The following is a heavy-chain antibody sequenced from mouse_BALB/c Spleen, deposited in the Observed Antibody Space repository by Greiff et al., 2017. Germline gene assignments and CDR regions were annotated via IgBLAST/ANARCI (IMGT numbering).Heavy chain of an antibody. CDR1: GYTFTSYW. CDR3: ATNYGSSYWYFDV. D-gene: IGHD1-1*01. Sequence: QVQLQQSGAELVKPGAPVKLSCKASGYTFTSYWMNWVKQRPGRGLEWIGRIDPSDSETHYNQKFKDKATLTVDKSSSTAYIQLSSLTSEDSAVYYCATNYGSSYWYFDVWGAGTTVTVSS. J-gene: IGHJ1*01. CDR2: IDPSDSET. V-gene: IGHV1-69*02.